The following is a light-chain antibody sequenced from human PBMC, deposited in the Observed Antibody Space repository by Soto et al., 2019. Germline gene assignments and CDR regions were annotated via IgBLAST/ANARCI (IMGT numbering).Light chain of an antibody. V-gene: IGKV3-11*01. J-gene: IGKJ2*02. CDR2: AAS. Sequence: VLTQSPATLSLSPGESATLSCRARQNVCNNLAWYQQKSGQAPRLLIYAASDRATGVPARFSGRMSGTDFTLTISSLEPEDFATYFCQQRSRWPRGTVGRGTKLE. CDR3: QQRSRWPRGT. CDR1: QNVCNN.